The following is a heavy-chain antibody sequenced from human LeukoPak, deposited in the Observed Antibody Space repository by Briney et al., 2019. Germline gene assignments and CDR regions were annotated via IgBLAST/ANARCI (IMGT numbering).Heavy chain of an antibody. V-gene: IGHV1-69*05. CDR2: IIPIFGTA. J-gene: IGHJ6*03. D-gene: IGHD3-3*01. CDR1: GGTFSSHA. Sequence: GASVKVSCKASGGTFSSHAISWVRQAPGQGLEWMGGIIPIFGTANYAQKFQGRVTITTDESTSTAYMELSSLRSEDTAVYYCARASLRFLEGDYYYYYMDVWGKGTTVTVSS. CDR3: ARASLRFLEGDYYYYYMDV.